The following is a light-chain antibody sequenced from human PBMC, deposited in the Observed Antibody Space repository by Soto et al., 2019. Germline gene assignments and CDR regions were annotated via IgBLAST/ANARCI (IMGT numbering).Light chain of an antibody. J-gene: IGKJ5*01. CDR3: QQYFTPPIT. Sequence: GVTQSPGTLALSTGERATLSCRASQSVNSRLAWYQHKPGQAPRLLISGASNRASGIPARFSAWGSGTDFTLTISRVDPADFAFYYCQQYFTPPITFGQGTRLEIK. V-gene: IGKV3-20*01. CDR2: GAS. CDR1: QSVNSR.